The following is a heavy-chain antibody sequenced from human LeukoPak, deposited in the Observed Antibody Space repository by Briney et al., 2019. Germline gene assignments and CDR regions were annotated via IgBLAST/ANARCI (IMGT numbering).Heavy chain of an antibody. J-gene: IGHJ4*02. CDR2: IIPIFGTA. D-gene: IGHD1-26*01. CDR1: GGTFSSYA. Sequence: SVKVSCKASGGTFSSYAISWVRQAPGQGLEWMGRIIPIFGTANYAQKFQGRVTITTDESTSTTYMELSSLRSEDTAVYYCARGPWELLYYFDYWGQGTLVTVSS. CDR3: ARGPWELLYYFDY. V-gene: IGHV1-69*05.